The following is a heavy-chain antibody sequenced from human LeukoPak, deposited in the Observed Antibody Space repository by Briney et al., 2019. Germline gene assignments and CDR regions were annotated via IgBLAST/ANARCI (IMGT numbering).Heavy chain of an antibody. CDR1: GFTVSSNY. Sequence: GGSLRLSCAASGFTVSSNYMNWLRQPPGQGLEWVSVIYSGGNTYYADSVKGRFTISRDNSKNTLYLRMNSLSADDTAVYYCARDPADGGKGAFDMSGQGTMVTVSS. CDR3: ARDPADGGKGAFDM. J-gene: IGHJ3*02. CDR2: IYSGGNT. V-gene: IGHV3-66*01. D-gene: IGHD4-23*01.